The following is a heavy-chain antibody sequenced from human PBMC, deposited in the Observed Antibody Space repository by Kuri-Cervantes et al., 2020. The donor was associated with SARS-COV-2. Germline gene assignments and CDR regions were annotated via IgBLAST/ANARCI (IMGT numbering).Heavy chain of an antibody. J-gene: IGHJ4*02. CDR2: IYSGGST. V-gene: IGHV3-66*02. Sequence: ETLSLTCAASGFTVSSNYMSWVRQAPGKGLEWVSVIYSGGSTYYADSVKGRFTISRDNSKNTLYLQMNSLRAEDAAVYYCARDLGTIQGRDYWGQGTLVTVSS. CDR1: GFTVSSNY. CDR3: ARDLGTIQGRDY. D-gene: IGHD1-1*01.